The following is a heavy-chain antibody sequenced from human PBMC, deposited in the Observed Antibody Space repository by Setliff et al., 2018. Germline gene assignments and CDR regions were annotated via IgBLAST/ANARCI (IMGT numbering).Heavy chain of an antibody. D-gene: IGHD2-15*01. CDR2: ISAYSGDT. V-gene: IGHV1-18*01. CDR3: AKDRVEVVVAAPQARFDP. Sequence: ASVEVSCKTSGYTFRSYGVSWVRQAPGQGLEWMGWISAYSGDTIYARNYQGRVTMTTDTSTSTAYMELRSLRSDDTAVYYCAKDRVEVVVAAPQARFDPWGQGTLVTVSS. J-gene: IGHJ5*02. CDR1: GYTFRSYG.